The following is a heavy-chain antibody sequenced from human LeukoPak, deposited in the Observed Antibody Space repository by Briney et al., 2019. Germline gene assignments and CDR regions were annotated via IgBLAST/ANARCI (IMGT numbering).Heavy chain of an antibody. V-gene: IGHV1-69*06. CDR1: GGTFSSCV. D-gene: IGHD6-19*01. CDR2: IIPIFGTA. J-gene: IGHJ4*02. Sequence: ASVKVSCKASGGTFSSCVINWVRQAPGQGLEWMGGIIPIFGTANYAQKFQGRVTITADKSTSTAYMELSSLRSEDMAVYYCAMGVGAPEDLAVAADFDYWGQGTLVTVSS. CDR3: AMGVGAPEDLAVAADFDY.